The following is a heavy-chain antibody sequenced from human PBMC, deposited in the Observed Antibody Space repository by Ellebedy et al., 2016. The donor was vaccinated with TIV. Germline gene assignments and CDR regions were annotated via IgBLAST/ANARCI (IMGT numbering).Heavy chain of an antibody. CDR1: EFTFSGSA. Sequence: GESLKISCAASEFTFSGSAMHWVRQASGKGMEWVRRIRSKANNYATAYASSVKGRFTISRDDSKNTAYLQMNSLKTEDTAVYYCVHIVVVTATGYWGQGTLVTVSS. CDR2: IRSKANNYAT. V-gene: IGHV3-73*01. D-gene: IGHD2-21*02. J-gene: IGHJ4*02. CDR3: VHIVVVTATGY.